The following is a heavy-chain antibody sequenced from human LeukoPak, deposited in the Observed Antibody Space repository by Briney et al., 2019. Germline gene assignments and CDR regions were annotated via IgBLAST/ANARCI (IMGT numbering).Heavy chain of an antibody. CDR3: ARPGAVPFYDFWSGHSVGMDV. V-gene: IGHV1-69*01. J-gene: IGHJ6*02. D-gene: IGHD3-3*01. CDR2: IIPIFGTA. Sequence: GSSVKVSCKASGGTFSSYAISWVRQAPGQGLEWTGGIIPIFGTANYAQKFQGRVTITADESTSTAYMELSSLRSEDTAVYYCARPGAVPFYDFWSGHSVGMDVWGQGTTVTVSS. CDR1: GGTFSSYA.